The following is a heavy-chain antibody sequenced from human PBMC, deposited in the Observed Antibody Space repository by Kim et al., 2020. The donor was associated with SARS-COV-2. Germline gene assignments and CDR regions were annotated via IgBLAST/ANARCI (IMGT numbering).Heavy chain of an antibody. V-gene: IGHV3-15*01. D-gene: IGHD2-15*01. CDR2: IKSNTGGGTS. Sequence: GGSLRLSCAASGFTFSYAWMSWVRQAPGKGLEWVGCIKSNTGGGTSDYAAPVIGRFTISSADSKNTLYLQMNSLKTEDTPLSYCFTLLMVATDRGFDY. CDR3: FTLLMVATDRGFDY. CDR1: GFTFSYAW. J-gene: IGHJ4*01.